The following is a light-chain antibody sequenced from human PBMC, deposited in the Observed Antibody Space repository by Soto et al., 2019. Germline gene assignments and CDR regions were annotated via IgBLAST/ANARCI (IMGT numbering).Light chain of an antibody. V-gene: IGKV2D-29*02. CDR2: EVS. J-gene: IGKJ4*01. CDR3: MQSIQPPLT. Sequence: DIVMTQTPLSLSVTPGQPASSSCKSGQSLLRSDGETYLYWYLQRPGQSPQLLIYEVSKRVSGVPDRFSGSGSGTDFTLKITGVEAEDVGVYYCMQSIQPPLTFGGGTKVEIK. CDR1: QSLLRSDGETY.